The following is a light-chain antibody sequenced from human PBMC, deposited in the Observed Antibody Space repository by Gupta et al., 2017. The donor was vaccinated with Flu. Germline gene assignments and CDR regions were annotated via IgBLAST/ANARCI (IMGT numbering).Light chain of an antibody. J-gene: IGKJ3*01. CDR1: KSVSSN. V-gene: IGKV3-15*01. CDR3: EQYDNWPFT. CDR2: GAS. Sequence: MTQSPASLSASPGERATLSCRASKSVSSNLAWYQQKPGQAPRLLIFGASTRATGIPARFSGRGSGTEFTLTISSLQSEDFAVYYCEQYDNWPFTFGPGTKVDIK.